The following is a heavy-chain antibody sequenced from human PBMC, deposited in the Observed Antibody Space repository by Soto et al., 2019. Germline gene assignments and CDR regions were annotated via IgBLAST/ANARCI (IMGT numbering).Heavy chain of an antibody. CDR1: GYTFTSYY. D-gene: IGHD3-10*01. CDR3: AREVSTMVRGVIRGTGYYYYYGMDV. J-gene: IGHJ6*02. CDR2: INPSGGST. Sequence: ASVKVSCKASGYTFTSYYMHWVRQAPGQGLEWMGIINPSGGSTSYAQKFQGRVTMTRDTSTSTVYMELSSLRSEDTAVYYCAREVSTMVRGVIRGTGYYYYYGMDVWGQGTTVTVSS. V-gene: IGHV1-46*01.